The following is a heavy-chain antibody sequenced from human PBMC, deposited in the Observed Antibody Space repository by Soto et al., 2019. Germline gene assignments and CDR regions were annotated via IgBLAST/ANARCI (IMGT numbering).Heavy chain of an antibody. D-gene: IGHD6-19*01. CDR2: INSDGSST. V-gene: IGHV3-74*01. CDR3: ARETGVAVPYYYYGMDV. Sequence: XGSLRLSCAASGFSFSSYGMHWVRQAPGKGLVWVSRINSDGSSTSYADSVKGRFTISRDNAKSTLYLQMNSLRAEDTAVYYCARETGVAVPYYYYGMDVWGQGTTVTVSS. CDR1: GFSFSSYG. J-gene: IGHJ6*02.